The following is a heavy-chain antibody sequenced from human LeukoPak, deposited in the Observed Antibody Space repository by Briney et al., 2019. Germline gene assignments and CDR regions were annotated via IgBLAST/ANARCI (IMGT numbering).Heavy chain of an antibody. CDR2: IYSGETT. CDR1: GFTFGDYA. CDR3: ATLYGGQRADGY. J-gene: IGHJ4*02. D-gene: IGHD2-15*01. V-gene: IGHV3-53*01. Sequence: GGSLRLSCTASGFTFGDYAMSWVRQAPGKGLEWVSAIYSGETTEYADSVKGRFTISRDSSKNTLYLQMNSLRTEDTAVYYCATLYGGQRADGYWGQGTLVTVSS.